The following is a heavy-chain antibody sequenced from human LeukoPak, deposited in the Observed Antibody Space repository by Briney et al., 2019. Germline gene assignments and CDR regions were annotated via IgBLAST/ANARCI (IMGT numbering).Heavy chain of an antibody. CDR3: TTGEAAAGTFSSFTFDY. CDR2: IKSKSDGGTT. V-gene: IGHV3-15*01. J-gene: IGHJ4*02. CDR1: GFTFSSFG. Sequence: GGSLRLSCAASGFTFSSFGMSWVRQAPGKGLEWVGRIKSKSDGGTTDNAAPVKGRFTISRDDSKNMLYLQMNSLKTEDTAVYYCTTGEAAAGTFSSFTFDYWGQGTLVTVSS. D-gene: IGHD6-13*01.